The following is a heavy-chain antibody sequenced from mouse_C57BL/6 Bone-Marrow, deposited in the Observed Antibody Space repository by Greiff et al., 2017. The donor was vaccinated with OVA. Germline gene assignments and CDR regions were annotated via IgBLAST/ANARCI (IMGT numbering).Heavy chain of an antibody. CDR3: ARDGGYGSSFLDY. J-gene: IGHJ4*01. Sequence: EVQVVESGGGLVKPGGSLKLSCAASGFTFSSYAMSWVRQTPEKRLEWVATISDGGSYTYYPDNVKGRFTISRDNAKNKRDLQMSLLKSEDTAMYYCARDGGYGSSFLDYWGKGTSVTVSS. CDR1: GFTFSSYA. CDR2: ISDGGSYT. D-gene: IGHD1-1*01. V-gene: IGHV5-4*01.